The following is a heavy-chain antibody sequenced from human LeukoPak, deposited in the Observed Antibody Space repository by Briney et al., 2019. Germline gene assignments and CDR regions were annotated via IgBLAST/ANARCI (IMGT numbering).Heavy chain of an antibody. CDR1: GFTFSSYG. Sequence: PGGSLRLSCAASGFTFSSYGMSWVRQAPGKGLEWVSAISGSGGSTHYADSVRGRFTISRDNSKSTLSLQMNSLRVEVTAIYYCATYRQVLLPFESWGQGTLVTVSS. V-gene: IGHV3-23*01. CDR3: ATYRQVLLPFES. CDR2: ISGSGGST. D-gene: IGHD2-8*02. J-gene: IGHJ4*02.